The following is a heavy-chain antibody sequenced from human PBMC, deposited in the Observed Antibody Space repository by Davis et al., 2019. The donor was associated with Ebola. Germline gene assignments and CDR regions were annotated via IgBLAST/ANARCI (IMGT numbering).Heavy chain of an antibody. D-gene: IGHD3-9*01. Sequence: PGRSLRLSCAASGFTFSSYAMHWVRQAPGKGLEWVAVISYDGSNKYYADSVKGRFTISRDNSKNTLYLQMNSLRAEDTAVYYCAREGYDILTGYSSSLDYWGQGTLVTVSS. J-gene: IGHJ4*02. CDR2: ISYDGSNK. V-gene: IGHV3-30-3*01. CDR3: AREGYDILTGYSSSLDY. CDR1: GFTFSSYA.